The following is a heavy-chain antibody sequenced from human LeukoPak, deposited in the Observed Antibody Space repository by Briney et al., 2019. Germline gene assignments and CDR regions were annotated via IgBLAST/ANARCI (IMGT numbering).Heavy chain of an antibody. Sequence: GGSLRLSCAASGFTFSSYAMSWVRQAPGKGLEWVSAISGSSDSTYYADSVEGRFTISRDNSKNTLYLQMNSLRAEDTAVYYCARAGTTVVYLDYWGQGTRVTVS. CDR1: GFTFSSYA. D-gene: IGHD1-7*01. V-gene: IGHV3-23*01. CDR3: ARAGTTVVYLDY. J-gene: IGHJ4*02. CDR2: ISGSSDST.